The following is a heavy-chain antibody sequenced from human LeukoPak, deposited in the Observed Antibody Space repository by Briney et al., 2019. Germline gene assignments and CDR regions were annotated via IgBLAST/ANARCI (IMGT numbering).Heavy chain of an antibody. J-gene: IGHJ4*02. V-gene: IGHV3-64*01. CDR3: ATYSGAHHKTFDD. D-gene: IGHD1-26*01. CDR2: ISSNGGST. CDR1: GFTFSSYA. Sequence: PGGSLTLSCAASGFTFSSYAMHWVRQAPGKGLEYVSAISSNGGSTYYANSVKGRFTISRDNSKNTLYLQMGSLRAEDVAVYYCATYSGAHHKTFDDWGQGTLVTVSS.